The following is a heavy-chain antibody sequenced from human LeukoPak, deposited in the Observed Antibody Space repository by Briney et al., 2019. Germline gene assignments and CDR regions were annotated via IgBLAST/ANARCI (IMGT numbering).Heavy chain of an antibody. CDR3: ARVERDSSGWYLGFDY. J-gene: IGHJ4*02. Sequence: PGGSLRLSCAASGFTFSSYSMNWVRQAPGKGLEWVSYISSSCSTIYYADSVKGRFTISRDNAKNSLYLQMNSLRDEDTAVYYCARVERDSSGWYLGFDYWGQGTLVTVSS. CDR2: ISSSCSTI. V-gene: IGHV3-48*02. D-gene: IGHD6-19*01. CDR1: GFTFSSYS.